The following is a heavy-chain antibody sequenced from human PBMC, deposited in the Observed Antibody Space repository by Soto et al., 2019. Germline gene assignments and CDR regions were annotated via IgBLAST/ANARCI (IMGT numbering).Heavy chain of an antibody. CDR3: ARETYYYYYYGMDV. J-gene: IGHJ6*02. Sequence: GGSLRLSCAASGFTFSSYAMHWVRQAPGKGLEWVAVISYDGSNKYYADSVKGRFTISRDNSKNTLYLQMNSLRAEDTAVYYCARETYYYYYYGMDVWGQGTTVTVSS. V-gene: IGHV3-30-3*01. CDR2: ISYDGSNK. CDR1: GFTFSSYA.